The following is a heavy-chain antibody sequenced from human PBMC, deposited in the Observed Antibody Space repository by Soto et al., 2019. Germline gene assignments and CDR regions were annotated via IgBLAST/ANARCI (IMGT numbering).Heavy chain of an antibody. CDR3: ATQAPGGYYRYMDY. CDR1: GGTFSLYS. V-gene: IGHV1-2*02. J-gene: IGHJ4*02. CDR2: INPNSGGT. D-gene: IGHD3-3*01. Sequence: ASVKVSCKTSGGTFSLYSINWVRQAPGQGLEWMGWINPNSGGTNYAQKFQGRVTMTRDTSISTAYMELSRLRSDDTAVYYCATQAPGGYYRYMDYWGQGTLVTVSS.